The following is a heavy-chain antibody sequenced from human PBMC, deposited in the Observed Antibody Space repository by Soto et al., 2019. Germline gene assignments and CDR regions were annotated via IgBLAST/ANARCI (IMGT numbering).Heavy chain of an antibody. CDR3: AGAGGGYWFDP. J-gene: IGHJ5*02. V-gene: IGHV1-69*12. CDR1: GGTFSSYA. CDR2: IIPIFGTA. D-gene: IGHD3-10*01. Sequence: QVQLVQSGAEVKKPGSSVKVSCKASGGTFSSYAISWVRQAPGQGLEWMGGIIPIFGTANYAQKFQGGVKFTADEPTTTAYMGLGSLSLEDTAGSACAGAGGGYWFDPWGQGTLVTVSS.